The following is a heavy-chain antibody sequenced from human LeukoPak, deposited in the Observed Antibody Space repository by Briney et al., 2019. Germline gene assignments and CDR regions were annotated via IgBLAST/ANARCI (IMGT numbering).Heavy chain of an antibody. CDR3: AKATYYDFWSADY. V-gene: IGHV3-23*01. J-gene: IGHJ4*02. D-gene: IGHD3-3*01. CDR1: GFTFNNYA. CDR2: ISDSGGKT. Sequence: PGGSLRLSCTAAGFTFNNYAMSWVRQAPGKGLEWVSHISDSGGKTYYADSVKGRFTISRDNSKNTLYLQMNSLRAEDTAVYYCAKATYYDFWSADYWGQGTLVTVSS.